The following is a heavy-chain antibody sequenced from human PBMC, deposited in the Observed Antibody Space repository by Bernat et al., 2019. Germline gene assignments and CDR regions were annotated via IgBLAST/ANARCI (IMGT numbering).Heavy chain of an antibody. D-gene: IGHD4-17*01. CDR1: GGSINNYY. J-gene: IGHJ4*02. CDR3: ARSVYGDTFDS. Sequence: QVQLQESGPGLVKPSETLSLTCTVSGGSINNYYWNWIRQPPGKGLEWIGYIYNSGSTNYNPSLRSRVTISLDMSKNQFSLKLSSVTAADAAVYHCARSVYGDTFDSWGQGTLVTVSS. V-gene: IGHV4-59*01. CDR2: IYNSGST.